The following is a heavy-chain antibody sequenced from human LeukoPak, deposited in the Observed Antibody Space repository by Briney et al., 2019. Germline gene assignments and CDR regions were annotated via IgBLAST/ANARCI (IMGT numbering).Heavy chain of an antibody. J-gene: IGHJ6*02. Sequence: GGSLRLSCAASGFTFSSYWMSWVRQAPGKGLEWVANIKQDGSEKYYVDSVKGRFTISRDNAKNSLYLQMGSLRAEVTAVYYCAREEELFFPYGMDVWGQGTTVTVSS. CDR3: AREEELFFPYGMDV. CDR1: GFTFSSYW. D-gene: IGHD3-10*01. CDR2: IKQDGSEK. V-gene: IGHV3-7*01.